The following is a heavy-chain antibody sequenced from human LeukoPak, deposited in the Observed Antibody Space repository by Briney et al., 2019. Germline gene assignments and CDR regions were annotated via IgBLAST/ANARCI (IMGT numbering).Heavy chain of an antibody. CDR3: ARVGGYSGLHFDY. D-gene: IGHD5-12*01. Sequence: ASVKVSCKASGGTFSSYAISWVRQAPGQGLEWMGIINPSGGSTSYAQKFQGRVTMTRDTSTSTVYMELSSLRSEDTAVYYCARVGGYSGLHFDYWGQGTLVTVSS. J-gene: IGHJ4*02. CDR2: INPSGGST. V-gene: IGHV1-46*01. CDR1: GGTFSSYA.